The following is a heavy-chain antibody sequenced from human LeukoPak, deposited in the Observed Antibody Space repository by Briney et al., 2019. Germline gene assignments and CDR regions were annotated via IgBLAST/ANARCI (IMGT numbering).Heavy chain of an antibody. J-gene: IGHJ2*01. CDR3: ARGRLGAKTRYFDL. D-gene: IGHD1-26*01. V-gene: IGHV3-64*01. CDR1: GIIFSNYA. Sequence: GGSLRLSCAASGIIFSNYAMHWVRQGPGKGLECISTISSDGGSTYYANSVKGRFTISRDNSKNTLYLQMGSLRAEDMAVYYCARGRLGAKTRYFDLWGRGTRVTVSS. CDR2: ISSDGGST.